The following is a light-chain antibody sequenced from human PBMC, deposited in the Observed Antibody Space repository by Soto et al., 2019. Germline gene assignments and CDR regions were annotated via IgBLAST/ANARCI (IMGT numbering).Light chain of an antibody. CDR2: GAY. V-gene: IGKV3-15*01. J-gene: IGKJ1*01. Sequence: EIVLTQSPGTLSLSQGARATLSCRASQSVSNNYLAWYQQKPGQAPRLLIYGAYTRATGIPPRFSGSGSGTEFTLTSSSLQSEDFAVYYCQQYNSWPRTFGQGTKVDIK. CDR3: QQYNSWPRT. CDR1: QSVSNN.